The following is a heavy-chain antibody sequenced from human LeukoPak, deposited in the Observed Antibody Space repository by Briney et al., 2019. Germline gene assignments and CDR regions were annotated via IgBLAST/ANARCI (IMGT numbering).Heavy chain of an antibody. J-gene: IGHJ6*03. V-gene: IGHV4-59*11. CDR2: IYYSGDT. D-gene: IGHD3-3*01. CDR1: GVSITSHY. CDR3: ARLFGDTALRVPYHYMDV. Sequence: SETLSLTCTVSGVSITSHYWTWIRQSPRKGLEYIAYIYYSGDTNYNPSLRSRVTISVDTSKNPFSLKLSSVSAADTAVYYCARLFGDTALRVPYHYMDVWGKGTTVTVSS.